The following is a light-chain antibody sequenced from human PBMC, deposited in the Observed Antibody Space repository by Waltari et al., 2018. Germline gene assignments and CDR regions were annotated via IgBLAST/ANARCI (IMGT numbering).Light chain of an antibody. CDR2: AAS. Sequence: EIIMTQSPGTLSVSPGEVATLSCRASESVGTKLAWYQQKPGQAPRFLIYAASNWATGIPARFSGSGSGTDFTLTIASLQSEDFAVYYCQQYKTWPTFGQGTKVEI. CDR1: ESVGTK. V-gene: IGKV3-15*01. CDR3: QQYKTWPT. J-gene: IGKJ1*01.